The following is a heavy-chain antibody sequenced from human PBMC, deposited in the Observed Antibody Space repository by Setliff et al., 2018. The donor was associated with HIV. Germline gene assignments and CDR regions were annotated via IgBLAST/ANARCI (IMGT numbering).Heavy chain of an antibody. CDR3: VGTTVETGWFDP. CDR1: GYSFPSYW. J-gene: IGHJ5*02. Sequence: GESLKISCKGSGYSFPSYWIAWVRQMPGKGLEWMGVIFPRDSDTRYSPSVRGQVTISADKSISTAYLQWSSLKASDTAMYYCVGTTVETGWFDPWGQGTLVTVSS. V-gene: IGHV5-51*01. CDR2: IFPRDSDT. D-gene: IGHD4-17*01.